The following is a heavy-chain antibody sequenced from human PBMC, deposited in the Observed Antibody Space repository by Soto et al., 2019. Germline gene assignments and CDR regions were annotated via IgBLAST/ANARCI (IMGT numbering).Heavy chain of an antibody. D-gene: IGHD2-2*01. J-gene: IGHJ5*02. V-gene: IGHV1-2*04. CDR3: ARSTPSRFWFDP. CDR2: INPNSGGT. CDR1: GYSFTGYY. Sequence: ASVKVSCKACGYSFTGYYMHWVRQAPGQGLEWMGWINPNSGGTNYAQKFQGWVTMTRDTSISTAYMELSRLRSDDTAVYYCARSTPSRFWFDPWGQGTLVTVSS.